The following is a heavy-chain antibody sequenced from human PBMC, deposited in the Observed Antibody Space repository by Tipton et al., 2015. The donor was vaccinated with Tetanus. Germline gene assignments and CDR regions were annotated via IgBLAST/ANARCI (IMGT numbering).Heavy chain of an antibody. CDR3: ARDRGDYIYYGMDV. CDR1: GYTFTGYY. V-gene: IGHV1-2*02. CDR2: IDPNSGAT. J-gene: IGHJ6*02. Sequence: QVQLVQSGAEMKKPGASVKVSCKASGYTFTGYYIYWVRQAPGQGLEWMGWIDPNSGATVYAQRFQGGVTMTRDTSISTAYMELRSLRSDDTAVYYCARDRGDYIYYGMDVWGPGTTVTVS. D-gene: IGHD3-22*01.